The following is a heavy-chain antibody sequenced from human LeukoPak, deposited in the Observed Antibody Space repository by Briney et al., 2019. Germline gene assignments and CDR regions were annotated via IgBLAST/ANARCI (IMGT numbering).Heavy chain of an antibody. CDR2: ISSSSSTI. CDR3: ARDHYYDSSGYYRY. Sequence: GGSLRLSCAASGFTFSSYSMNWVRQAPGKGLEWVSYISSSSSTIYYADSVKGRFTISRDNAKNSLYLQMNSLRAEDTAVYYCARDHYYDSSGYYRYWGQGTLVTVSS. CDR1: GFTFSSYS. D-gene: IGHD3-22*01. V-gene: IGHV3-48*04. J-gene: IGHJ4*02.